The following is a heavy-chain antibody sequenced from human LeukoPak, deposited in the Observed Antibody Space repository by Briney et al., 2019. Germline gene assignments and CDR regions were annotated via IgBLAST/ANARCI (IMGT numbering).Heavy chain of an antibody. CDR1: GFTFSSYG. CDR2: ISYNGSNK. CDR3: AKESNSGSYDY. D-gene: IGHD1-26*01. Sequence: GGSLRLSCAASGFTFSSYGTHWVRQAPGKGLEWVAVISYNGSNKYYADSVKGRFTISRDNSKNTLYLQMNSLRAEDTAVYYCAKESNSGSYDYWGQGTLVTVSS. V-gene: IGHV3-30*18. J-gene: IGHJ4*02.